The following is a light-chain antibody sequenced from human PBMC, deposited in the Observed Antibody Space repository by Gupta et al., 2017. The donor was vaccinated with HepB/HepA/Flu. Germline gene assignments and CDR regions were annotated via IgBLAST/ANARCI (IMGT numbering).Light chain of an antibody. CDR1: TGAVTSDYY. CDR2: NAG. CDR3: LLYCGGPWV. Sequence: QTVVPQVPSLTVSPGGTVTPTCASSTGAVTSDYYPNWFQQKPGHAPRALISNAGNKYSRTPARFSGSLLGAKAALTLSGVQPEDEADYDCLLYCGGPWVFGGGTKLTAL. V-gene: IGLV7-43*01. J-gene: IGLJ2*01.